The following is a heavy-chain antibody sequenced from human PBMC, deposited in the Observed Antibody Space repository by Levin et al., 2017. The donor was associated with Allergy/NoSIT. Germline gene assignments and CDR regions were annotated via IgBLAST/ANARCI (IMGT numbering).Heavy chain of an antibody. J-gene: IGHJ2*01. CDR1: GFAFSSYD. CDR2: IGTAGDT. Sequence: GGSLRLSCAVSGFAFSSYDMHWVRQVTGKGLEWVSTIGTAGDTYYPGSVKGRFTISREKAKKSLYLQMNNLRAGDTAVYYCVRSAIGDWYFDLWGRGTLVTVSS. CDR3: VRSAIGDWYFDL. D-gene: IGHD2-21*01. V-gene: IGHV3-13*01.